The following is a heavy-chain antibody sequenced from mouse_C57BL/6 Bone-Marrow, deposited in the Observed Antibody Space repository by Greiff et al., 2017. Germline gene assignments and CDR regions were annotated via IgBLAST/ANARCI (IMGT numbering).Heavy chain of an antibody. Sequence: QVQLQQSGAELARPGASVKLSCKASGYTFTSYGISWVKQRTGQGLEWIGEIYPRSGNTYYNAKFTGKATLTADKCSSKAYMGLRSLTAEDSAVYFCVREDYGSSLYGYFEVCGTRTTVTVSS. CDR3: VREDYGSSLYGYFEV. CDR2: IYPRSGNT. V-gene: IGHV1-81*01. CDR1: GYTFTSYG. J-gene: IGHJ1*03. D-gene: IGHD1-1*01.